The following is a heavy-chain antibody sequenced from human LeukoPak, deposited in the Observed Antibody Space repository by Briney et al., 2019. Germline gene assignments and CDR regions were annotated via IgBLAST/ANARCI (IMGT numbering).Heavy chain of an antibody. J-gene: IGHJ6*04. CDR3: ARAKAPPCGGDCYTVISYYYYGMDV. CDR2: IYYSGST. Sequence: SETLSLTCTVSGVSISGGGYYWRWIRQHPGKGLEWIGYIYYSGSTYYNPSLKSRVTISVDTSKNQFSLKLSSVTAADTAVYYCARAKAPPCGGDCYTVISYYYYGMDVWGKGTTVTVSS. CDR1: GVSISGGGYY. V-gene: IGHV4-31*03. D-gene: IGHD2-21*02.